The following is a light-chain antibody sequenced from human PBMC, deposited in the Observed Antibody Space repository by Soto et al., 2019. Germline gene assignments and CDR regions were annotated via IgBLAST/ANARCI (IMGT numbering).Light chain of an antibody. J-gene: IGLJ2*01. CDR2: DVS. CDR3: SSYTSGTTLVI. Sequence: QSALTQPASVSGSPGQSITVSCTGTSSDVGGYNFVSWFQQHPGKAPQLMIYDVSYRPSGVSDRFSGSKSGNTASLTISGPRAEDEADYYCSSYTSGTTLVIFGGGTKLTVL. V-gene: IGLV2-14*01. CDR1: SSDVGGYNF.